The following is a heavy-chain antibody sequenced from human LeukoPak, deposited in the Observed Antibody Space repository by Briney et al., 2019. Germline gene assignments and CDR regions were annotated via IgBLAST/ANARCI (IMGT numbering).Heavy chain of an antibody. D-gene: IGHD3-22*01. CDR1: GFTFSSYS. V-gene: IGHV3-48*02. CDR3: ARDDHDSSGYYPDAFDI. J-gene: IGHJ3*02. Sequence: GGSLRLSCAASGFTFSSYSMNWVRQAPGKGLEWVSYISSSSSTIYYADSVKGRFTISRDNAKNSLYLQMNSLRDEDTAVYYCARDDHDSSGYYPDAFDIWGQGTMVTVSS. CDR2: ISSSSSTI.